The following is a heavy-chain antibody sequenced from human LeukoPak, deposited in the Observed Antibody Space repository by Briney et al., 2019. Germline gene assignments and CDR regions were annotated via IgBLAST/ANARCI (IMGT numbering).Heavy chain of an antibody. V-gene: IGHV3-21*01. CDR3: ARDGPSPNDSSGYSNVY. CDR1: GFTFSSYS. CDR2: ISSSSSYI. D-gene: IGHD3-22*01. Sequence: GGSLRLSCAASGFTFSSYSMNWVRQAPGKGLEWVSSISSSSSYIYYADSVKGRFTISRDNAKNSLYLQMNSLRAEDTAVYYCARDGPSPNDSSGYSNVYWGQGTLVTVSS. J-gene: IGHJ4*02.